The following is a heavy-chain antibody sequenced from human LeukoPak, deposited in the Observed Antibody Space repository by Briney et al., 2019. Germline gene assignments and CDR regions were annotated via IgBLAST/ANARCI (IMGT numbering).Heavy chain of an antibody. CDR2: ISSSSSTI. D-gene: IGHD3-22*01. Sequence: GGSLRLSCAVSGITLSNYGMTWVRQAPGKGLEWVSYISSSSSTIYYADSVKGRFTISRDNAKNSLYLQMNSLRAEDTAVYYCARDRDYYDSSGYAFDIWGQGTMVTVSS. J-gene: IGHJ3*02. CDR3: ARDRDYYDSSGYAFDI. CDR1: GITLSNYG. V-gene: IGHV3-48*04.